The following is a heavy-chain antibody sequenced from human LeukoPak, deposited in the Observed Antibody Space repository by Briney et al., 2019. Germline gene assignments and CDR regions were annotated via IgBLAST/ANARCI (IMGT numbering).Heavy chain of an antibody. D-gene: IGHD4-17*01. CDR3: ARDTTVTNDVFDI. V-gene: IGHV3-30*03. CDR2: ISYDGNNK. CDR1: GFTFRNNG. J-gene: IGHJ3*02. Sequence: GGSLRLSCAASGFTFRNNGMHWVRQAPGKGLEWVAVISYDGNNKHHADSVKGRLTISRDNSKNTLYLQMNSLRAEDTAVYYCARDTTVTNDVFDIWGQGTMVTVSS.